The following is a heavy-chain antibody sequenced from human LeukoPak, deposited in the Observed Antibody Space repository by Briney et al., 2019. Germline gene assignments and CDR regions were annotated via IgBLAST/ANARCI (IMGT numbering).Heavy chain of an antibody. J-gene: IGHJ5*02. CDR1: GYTFTSYY. CDR3: AGGWEPYDYWFDP. Sequence: ASVKVSCKASGYTFTSYYMHWVRQAPGQGLGWMGWMNPNTGNTDYAQKFQGRVTMTRDTSISTAYMELSGLRSDDTAIYYCAGGWEPYDYWFDPWGQGTLVTVSS. CDR2: MNPNTGNT. D-gene: IGHD5-12*01. V-gene: IGHV1-8*02.